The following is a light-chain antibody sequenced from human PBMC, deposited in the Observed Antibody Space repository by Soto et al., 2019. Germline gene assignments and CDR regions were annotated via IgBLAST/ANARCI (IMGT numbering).Light chain of an antibody. CDR3: QQYGSSSIT. CDR1: QSVSSY. J-gene: IGKJ5*01. CDR2: GAS. V-gene: IGKV3-20*01. Sequence: EIVVTQSPATLSVSPGERVTLSCRASQSVSSYLAWYQQKPGQAPRLLIYGASSRATGIPDRFSGSGSGTDFTLTISRLEPEDFAVYYCQQYGSSSITFGQGTRLEIK.